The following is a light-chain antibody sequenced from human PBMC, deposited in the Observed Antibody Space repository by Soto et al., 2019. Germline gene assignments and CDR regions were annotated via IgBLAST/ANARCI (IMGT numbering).Light chain of an antibody. Sequence: QSVLTQPPSVSGAPGQRVTISCTWSSSNIGAGYDVHWYQQLPGTAPKLLIYGNNNRPSGVPDRFSGSKSGTSAPLAITGIQAEDEADYYCQYYDSSLSGYVFGTGTKVTVL. CDR3: QYYDSSLSGYV. CDR1: SSNIGAGYD. J-gene: IGLJ1*01. V-gene: IGLV1-40*01. CDR2: GNN.